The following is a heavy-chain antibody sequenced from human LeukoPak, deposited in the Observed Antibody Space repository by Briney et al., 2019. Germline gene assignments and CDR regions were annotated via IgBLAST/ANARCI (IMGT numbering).Heavy chain of an antibody. J-gene: IGHJ3*02. CDR2: IYHSGST. Sequence: KPSETLSLTCTVSGASISSYYWSWIRQPPGKGLEWIGYIYHSGSTNYNPSLKSRVTISVDTSKKQFSLNLSSVTAAGTAVYYCARQSTRYCSGGSCYSNSAFDIWGQGTMVTVSS. CDR3: ARQSTRYCSGGSCYSNSAFDI. D-gene: IGHD2-15*01. CDR1: GASISSYY. V-gene: IGHV4-59*08.